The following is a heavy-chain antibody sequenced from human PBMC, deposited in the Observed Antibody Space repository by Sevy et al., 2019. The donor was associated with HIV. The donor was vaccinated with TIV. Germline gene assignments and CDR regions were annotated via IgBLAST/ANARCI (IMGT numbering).Heavy chain of an antibody. Sequence: GGSLRLSCAASGFTFSNYAMSWVRQTPGKVLEWVSAISGSADATYYTDSVKGRFTISRDNSKNTVYLQMSSLRAEDTAVYYCVKEVSQYSYSDYWGQGTLVTVSS. V-gene: IGHV3-23*01. CDR1: GFTFSNYA. CDR3: VKEVSQYSYSDY. CDR2: ISGSADAT. D-gene: IGHD5-18*01. J-gene: IGHJ4*02.